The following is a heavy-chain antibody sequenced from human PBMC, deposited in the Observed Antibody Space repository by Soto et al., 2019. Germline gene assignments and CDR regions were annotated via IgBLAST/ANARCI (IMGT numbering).Heavy chain of an antibody. CDR2: IIPIFGTA. J-gene: IGHJ6*02. CDR3: ARGSHIVVVPAAKITVTTLPAYYYYGMDV. CDR1: GGTFSSYS. Sequence: SVKVSWKASGGTFSSYSISWVLQAPGQGLEWMGGIIPIFGTANYAQKFQGRVTITADESTSTAYMELSSLRSEDTAVYYCARGSHIVVVPAAKITVTTLPAYYYYGMDVWGQGTTVTVSS. D-gene: IGHD2-2*01. V-gene: IGHV1-69*13.